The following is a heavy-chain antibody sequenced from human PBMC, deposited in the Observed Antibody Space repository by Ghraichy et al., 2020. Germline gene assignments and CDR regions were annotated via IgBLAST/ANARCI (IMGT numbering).Heavy chain of an antibody. CDR3: ARHYVVLRFLEWLPSLDYFDY. V-gene: IGHV4-39*01. CDR2: IYYSGST. D-gene: IGHD3-3*01. J-gene: IGHJ4*02. CDR1: GGSISSSSYY. Sequence: SQTLSLTCTVSGGSISSSSYYWGWIRQPPGKGLEWIGSIYYSGSTYYNPSLKSRVTISVDTSKNQFSLKLSSVTAADTAVYYCARHYVVLRFLEWLPSLDYFDYWGQGTLVTVSS.